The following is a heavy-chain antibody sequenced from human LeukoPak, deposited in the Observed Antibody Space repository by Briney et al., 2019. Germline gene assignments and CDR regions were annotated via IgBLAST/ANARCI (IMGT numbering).Heavy chain of an antibody. Sequence: GASVKVSCKASGYTFTSYGISWVRQAPGQRLEWMGWISAYNGNTNYAQKLQGRVTMTTDTSTSTAYMELRILRSDDTAVYYCARGVFSSNYDYVWGSYRSDAFDIWGQGTMVTVSS. CDR2: ISAYNGNT. D-gene: IGHD3-16*02. CDR3: ARGVFSSNYDYVWGSYRSDAFDI. J-gene: IGHJ3*02. V-gene: IGHV1-18*01. CDR1: GYTFTSYG.